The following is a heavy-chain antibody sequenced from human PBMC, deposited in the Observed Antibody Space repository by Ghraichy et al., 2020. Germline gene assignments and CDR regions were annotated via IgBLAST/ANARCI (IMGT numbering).Heavy chain of an antibody. J-gene: IGHJ6*02. CDR3: AKDLYGSGSYYNPERYYYYGMDV. CDR2: ISWNSGSI. Sequence: SLRLSCAASGFTFDDYAMHWVRQAPGKGLEWVSGISWNSGSIGYADSVKGRFTISRDNAKNSLYLQMNSLRAEDTALYYCAKDLYGSGSYYNPERYYYYGMDVWGQGTTVTVSS. CDR1: GFTFDDYA. V-gene: IGHV3-9*01. D-gene: IGHD3-10*01.